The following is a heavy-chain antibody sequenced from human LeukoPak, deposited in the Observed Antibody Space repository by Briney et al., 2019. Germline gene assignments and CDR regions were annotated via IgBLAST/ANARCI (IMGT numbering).Heavy chain of an antibody. CDR3: ARDGPTSYYDYVWGSFPSDY. D-gene: IGHD3-16*01. J-gene: IGHJ4*02. V-gene: IGHV1-18*01. CDR1: GYTFTSYG. CDR2: INAYNGNT. Sequence: GASVKVSCKASGYTFTSYGISWVRQAPGQGLEWMGWINAYNGNTNYAQKLQGRVTMTTDTSTSTAYMELRSLRSDDTAVYYCARDGPTSYYDYVWGSFPSDYWGQGTLVTVSS.